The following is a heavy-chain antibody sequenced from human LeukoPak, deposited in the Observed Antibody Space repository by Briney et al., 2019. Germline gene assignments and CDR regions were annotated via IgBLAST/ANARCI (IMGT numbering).Heavy chain of an antibody. CDR1: GFTFSSYD. J-gene: IGHJ3*02. CDR2: LSGSGGST. CDR3: AKAGYSSTWYLTAFDI. D-gene: IGHD6-13*01. Sequence: PGGSLRLSCAASGFTFSSYDMSWVRQAPGKGLEWVSALSGSGGSTYYADSVKGRFTISRDNSKNTLYLQMNSLRAEDTAVYYCAKAGYSSTWYLTAFDIWGQGTMVTVSS. V-gene: IGHV3-23*01.